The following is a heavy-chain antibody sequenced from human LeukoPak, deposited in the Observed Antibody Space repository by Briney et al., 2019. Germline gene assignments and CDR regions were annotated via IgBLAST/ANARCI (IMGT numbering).Heavy chain of an antibody. V-gene: IGHV3-30-3*01. D-gene: IGHD3-10*01. CDR3: ARDPEHYGSGSYLDY. J-gene: IGHJ4*02. CDR1: GFTFSNAW. Sequence: PGGSLRLSCAASGFTFSNAWMSWVRQAPGKGLEWVAVISYDGTNKNYADSVKGRFTISRDSFKNTVYLEMNSLRGEDTAVYYCARDPEHYGSGSYLDYWGQGSLVTVSS. CDR2: ISYDGTNK.